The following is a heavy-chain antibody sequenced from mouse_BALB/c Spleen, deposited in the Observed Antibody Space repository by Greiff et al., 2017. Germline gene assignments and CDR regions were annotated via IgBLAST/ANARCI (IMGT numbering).Heavy chain of an antibody. CDR3: APYDYNSMDY. V-gene: IGHV14-3*02. J-gene: IGHJ4*01. Sequence: VQLKESGAELVKPGASVKLSCTASGFNIKDTYMHWVKQRPEQGLEWIGRIDPANDNTKYDPKFQGKATITADTSSNTAYLQLSSLTSEDTAVYYCAPYDYNSMDYWGQGTSVTVSS. CDR1: GFNIKDTY. CDR2: IDPANDNT.